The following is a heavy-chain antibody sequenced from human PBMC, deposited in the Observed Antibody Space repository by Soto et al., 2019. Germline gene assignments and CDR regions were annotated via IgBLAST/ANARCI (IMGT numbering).Heavy chain of an antibody. CDR3: ARALDIVVVPASLNWFDP. V-gene: IGHV4-59*01. D-gene: IGHD2-2*03. CDR2: IYYSGST. J-gene: IGHJ5*02. Sequence: SETLSLTCTVSGGSISSYYWSWIRQPPGKGLEWIGYIYYSGSTNYNPSLKSRVTISVDTSKNQFSLKLSSVTAADTAVYYCARALDIVVVPASLNWFDPWGQGTLVTVSS. CDR1: GGSISSYY.